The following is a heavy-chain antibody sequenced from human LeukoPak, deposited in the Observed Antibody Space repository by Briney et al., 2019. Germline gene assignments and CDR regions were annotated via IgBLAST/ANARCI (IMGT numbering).Heavy chain of an antibody. J-gene: IGHJ4*02. CDR1: GGSFSGYY. CDR2: IYYSGST. Sequence: SETLSLTCAVYGGSFSGYYWGWIRRPPGKGLEWIGSIYYSGSTYYNPSLKSRVTISVDTSKNQFSLKLSSVTAADTAVYYCAREYDSSVRMRRRGGDFDYWGQGTLVTVSS. D-gene: IGHD3-22*01. V-gene: IGHV4-34*01. CDR3: AREYDSSVRMRRRGGDFDY.